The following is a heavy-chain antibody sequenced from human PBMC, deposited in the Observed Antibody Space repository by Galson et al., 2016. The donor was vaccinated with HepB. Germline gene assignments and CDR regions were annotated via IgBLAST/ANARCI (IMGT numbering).Heavy chain of an antibody. J-gene: IGHJ6*03. CDR3: ARGDNPDYGDYASAYYYMDV. CDR1: GFTFRYYA. CDR2: ISGAGGTT. V-gene: IGHV3-23*01. Sequence: SLRLSCASSGFTFRYYAMTWVRRAPGKGLEWVSDISGAGGTTHYADSVKGRFTISRDNAKNSLYLQMNNVRAEDTAVYYCARGDNPDYGDYASAYYYMDVWGKGTTVTVSS. D-gene: IGHD4-17*01.